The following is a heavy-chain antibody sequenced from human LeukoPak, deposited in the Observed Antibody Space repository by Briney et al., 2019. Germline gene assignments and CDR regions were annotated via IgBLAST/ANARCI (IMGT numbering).Heavy chain of an antibody. CDR2: IYPGDSDT. D-gene: IGHD5-12*01. CDR3: ARQNSGYELGRFDY. V-gene: IGHV5-51*01. J-gene: IGHJ4*02. CDR1: GYSFTTYW. Sequence: GESLKISCKASGYSFTTYWIGWVRQVPGKGLEWMGIIYPGDSDTRYNPSFQGQVTISADKSISTAYLQWSSLKASDTAIYYCARQNSGYELGRFDYWGQGTLVTVSS.